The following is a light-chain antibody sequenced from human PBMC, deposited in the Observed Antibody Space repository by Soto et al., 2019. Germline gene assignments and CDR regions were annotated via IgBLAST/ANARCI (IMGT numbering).Light chain of an antibody. CDR2: GAS. CDR3: QHYGSSPPIT. V-gene: IGKV3-20*01. Sequence: DIVLTQSPGTLSLSPWERATLSCRASQSVRSTSLAWYQQKPGQAPRLLLYGASSRATGIPDKFSGGGSGTDFTLTISRLEPEDFAVYYCQHYGSSPPITFGQGTRLEIK. J-gene: IGKJ5*01. CDR1: QSVRSTS.